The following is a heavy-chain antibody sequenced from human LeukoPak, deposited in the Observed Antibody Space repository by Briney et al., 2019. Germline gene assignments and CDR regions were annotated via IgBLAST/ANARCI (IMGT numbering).Heavy chain of an antibody. CDR1: GFTFSNAW. J-gene: IGHJ5*02. D-gene: IGHD2-2*01. CDR2: ISYDGSNK. Sequence: PGGSLRLSCAASGFTFSNAWMSWVRQAPGKGLEWVAVISYDGSNKYYADSVKGRFTISRDNSKNTLYLQMNSLRAEDTAVYYCAKDRSRGANWFDPWGQGTLVTVSS. V-gene: IGHV3-30*18. CDR3: AKDRSRGANWFDP.